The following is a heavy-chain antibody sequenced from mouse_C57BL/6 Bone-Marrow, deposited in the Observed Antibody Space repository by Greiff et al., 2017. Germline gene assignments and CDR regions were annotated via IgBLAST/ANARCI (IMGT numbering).Heavy chain of an antibody. D-gene: IGHD2-4*01. Sequence: EVKVEESGGGLVKPGGSLKLSCAASGFTFSDYGMHWVRQAPEKGLEWVAYISSGSSTIYYADTVKGRFTISRDNAKNTLFLQMTSLRSEDTAMYYCARIYYDYDAWFAYWGQGTLVTVSA. CDR1: GFTFSDYG. CDR3: ARIYYDYDAWFAY. V-gene: IGHV5-17*01. J-gene: IGHJ3*01. CDR2: ISSGSSTI.